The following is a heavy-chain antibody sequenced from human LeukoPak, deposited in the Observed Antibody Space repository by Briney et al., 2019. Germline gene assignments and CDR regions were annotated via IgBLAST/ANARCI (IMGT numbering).Heavy chain of an antibody. V-gene: IGHV3-48*01. Sequence: GGSLRLSCAASGFTFSSYSMNWVRQAPGKGLEWVSYISSSSSTIYYADSVKGRFTISRDNAKNSLYLQMNSLRAEDTAVYYCARDRYTAMVPNDLDYWGQGTLVTVSS. CDR2: ISSSSSTI. CDR1: GFTFSSYS. CDR3: ARDRYTAMVPNDLDY. D-gene: IGHD5-18*01. J-gene: IGHJ4*02.